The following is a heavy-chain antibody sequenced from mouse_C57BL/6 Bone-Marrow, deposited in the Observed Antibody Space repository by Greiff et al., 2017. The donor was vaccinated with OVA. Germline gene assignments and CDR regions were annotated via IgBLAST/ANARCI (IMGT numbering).Heavy chain of an antibody. J-gene: IGHJ1*03. Sequence: VQLQQSGPELVKPGASVKIPCKASGYTFTDYNMDWVKQSHGKSLEWIGDINPNNGGTIYNQKFKGKATLTVDKSSSTAYMALRSLTSEDTAVYYCAREAMVTTRDWYFDVWGTGTTVTVSS. CDR1: GYTFTDYN. D-gene: IGHD2-2*01. CDR2: INPNNGGT. V-gene: IGHV1-18*01. CDR3: AREAMVTTRDWYFDV.